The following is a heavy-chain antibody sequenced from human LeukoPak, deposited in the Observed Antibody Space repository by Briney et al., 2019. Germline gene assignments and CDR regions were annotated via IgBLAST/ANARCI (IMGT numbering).Heavy chain of an antibody. V-gene: IGHV1-69*13. Sequence: SVKVSCKVSGGTFSSYAISWVRQAPGQGLEWMGGIIPIFGTANYAQKFQGRVTITADESTSTAYMELSSLRSEDTAVYYCARALGDYGDLGGAFDIWGQGTMVTVSS. J-gene: IGHJ3*02. CDR1: GGTFSSYA. D-gene: IGHD4-17*01. CDR3: ARALGDYGDLGGAFDI. CDR2: IIPIFGTA.